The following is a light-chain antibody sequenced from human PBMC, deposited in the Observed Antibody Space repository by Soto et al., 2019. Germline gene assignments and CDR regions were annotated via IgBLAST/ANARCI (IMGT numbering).Light chain of an antibody. Sequence: QSVLTQPASVSGSPGQSITISCTGTSSDVGSYNLVSWYQHHPGKAPKLMIYEVSERPSGVSNRFSGSKSGNTASLTISGFQAEDEADYYCCSYAGRTTPYVFGTGTKVTVL. CDR3: CSYAGRTTPYV. V-gene: IGLV2-23*02. CDR2: EVS. CDR1: SSDVGSYNL. J-gene: IGLJ1*01.